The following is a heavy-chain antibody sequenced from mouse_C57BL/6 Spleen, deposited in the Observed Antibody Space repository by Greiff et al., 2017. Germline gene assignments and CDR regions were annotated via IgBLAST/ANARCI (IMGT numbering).Heavy chain of an antibody. CDR3: ARDGYYVDWYFDV. Sequence: QVQLKQPGAELVKPGASVKMSCKASGYTFTSYWITWVKQRPGQGLEWIGDIYPGSGSTNYNEKFKSKATLTVDTSSSTAYMQLSSLTSEDSAVYYCARDGYYVDWYFDVWGTGTTVTVSS. CDR2: IYPGSGST. V-gene: IGHV1-55*01. CDR1: GYTFTSYW. D-gene: IGHD2-3*01. J-gene: IGHJ1*03.